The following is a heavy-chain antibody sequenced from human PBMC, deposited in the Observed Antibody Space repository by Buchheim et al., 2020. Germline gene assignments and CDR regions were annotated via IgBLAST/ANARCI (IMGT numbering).Heavy chain of an antibody. D-gene: IGHD2-15*01. CDR2: ISGSGGST. Sequence: EVQLLESGGGLVQPGGSLRLSCAASGFTFGTYAMNWVRQAPGKGLEWVSGISGSGGSTYNADSVKGRFTISRDNSKNTLYLQMNSLRAEDTAVYYCAKVYCSGGSCYPHWYFDLWGRGTL. CDR3: AKVYCSGGSCYPHWYFDL. CDR1: GFTFGTYA. J-gene: IGHJ2*01. V-gene: IGHV3-23*01.